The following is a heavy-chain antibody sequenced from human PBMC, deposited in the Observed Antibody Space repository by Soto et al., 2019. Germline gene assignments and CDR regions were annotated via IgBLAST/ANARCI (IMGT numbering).Heavy chain of an antibody. CDR2: IYYSGST. D-gene: IGHD1-26*01. CDR3: ARALSYNSGGFDY. CDR1: GGSISSGDYY. Sequence: SETLSLTCTVSGGSISSGDYYWSWIRQPPGKGLEWIGYIYYSGSTYYNPSLKSRVTISVDTSKNQFSLKLSSVPAADTAVYYCARALSYNSGGFDYWGKGTLVTVSP. J-gene: IGHJ4*02. V-gene: IGHV4-30-4*01.